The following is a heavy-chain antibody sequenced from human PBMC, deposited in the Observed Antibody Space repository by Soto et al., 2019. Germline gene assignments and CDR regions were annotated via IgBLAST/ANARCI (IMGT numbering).Heavy chain of an antibody. CDR1: GYTFTGYY. J-gene: IGHJ6*02. CDR3: ASDRESGWGDYYGMDV. V-gene: IGHV1-2*04. Sequence: QVQLVQSGAEVKKPGASVKVSCKASGYTFTGYYMHWVRQAPGQGLEWMGWINPNSGGTNYAPKFQGWVTMTRDTSSSTAYVELSRLRSDDTAVYYCASDRESGWGDYYGMDVWGQGTTVTV. CDR2: INPNSGGT. D-gene: IGHD3-22*01.